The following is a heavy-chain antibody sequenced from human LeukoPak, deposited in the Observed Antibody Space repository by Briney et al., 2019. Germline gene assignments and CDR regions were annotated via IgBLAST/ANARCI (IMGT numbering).Heavy chain of an antibody. J-gene: IGHJ4*02. CDR2: IRYDESNR. CDR3: AREGDSSGWYGGTDY. Sequence: PGGSLRLSCAASGFTFSNYGMHWVRQAPGKGLEWVAFIRYDESNRYYADSVKGRFTISRDNSKNALYLQMNSLRAEDTAVYYCAREGDSSGWYGGTDYWGQGTLVTVSS. CDR1: GFTFSNYG. D-gene: IGHD6-19*01. V-gene: IGHV3-30*02.